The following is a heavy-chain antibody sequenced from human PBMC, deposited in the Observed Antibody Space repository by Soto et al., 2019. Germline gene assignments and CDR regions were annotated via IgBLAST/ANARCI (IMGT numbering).Heavy chain of an antibody. CDR3: AKETALAGEPCFDY. Sequence: GGSLRLSCAASGFTFRNYAMSWVRQAPGKGLEWVSGISGGGGGTYYADSVKGRFTISRDISKNTLDLQMNSLRVEDTAVYYCAKETALAGEPCFDYWGQGALVTVSS. V-gene: IGHV3-23*01. J-gene: IGHJ4*02. D-gene: IGHD1-1*01. CDR1: GFTFRNYA. CDR2: ISGGGGGT.